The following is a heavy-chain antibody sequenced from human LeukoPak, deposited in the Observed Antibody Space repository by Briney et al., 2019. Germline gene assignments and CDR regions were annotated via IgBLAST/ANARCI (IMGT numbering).Heavy chain of an antibody. D-gene: IGHD6-13*01. J-gene: IGHJ4*02. CDR1: GFTYSSYE. V-gene: IGHV3-48*03. Sequence: GGSLRLSCAASGFTYSSYEMNWVRQAPGKGVEWVSYISSSVSTIYYADSVEGRFTISRDNAKNSLYLQMNSLRAEDTAVYYSARGAFGYSSRPLDDWSQGTPVTVSS. CDR3: ARGAFGYSSRPLDD. CDR2: ISSSVSTI.